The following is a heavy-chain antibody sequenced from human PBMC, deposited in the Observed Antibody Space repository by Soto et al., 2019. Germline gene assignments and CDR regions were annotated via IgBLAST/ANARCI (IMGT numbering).Heavy chain of an antibody. V-gene: IGHV3-9*01. D-gene: IGHD1-1*01. Sequence: EVQLVESGGGLVQPGRSLRLSCAASGFTFDDYAMHWVRQAPGKGLEWVSGISWNSGSIGYADSVKGRFTISRDNAKNSLYLQMNSLRAEDTALYYCAKDLHSNWNDVGGMDVWGQGTTVTVSS. J-gene: IGHJ6*02. CDR2: ISWNSGSI. CDR1: GFTFDDYA. CDR3: AKDLHSNWNDVGGMDV.